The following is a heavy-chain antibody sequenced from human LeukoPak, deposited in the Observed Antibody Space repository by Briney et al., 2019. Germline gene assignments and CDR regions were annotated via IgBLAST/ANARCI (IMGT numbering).Heavy chain of an antibody. CDR3: ARTAPYSNYWWFDP. CDR2: IYYSGST. Sequence: PSETLSLTCTVSGGSISSSSYYWGWIRQPPGKGLEWIGSIYYSGSTYYNPSLKSRVTISVDTSKNQFSLKLSSVTAADTAVYYCARTAPYSNYWWFDPWGQGTLVTVSS. J-gene: IGHJ5*02. CDR1: GGSISSSSYY. D-gene: IGHD4-11*01. V-gene: IGHV4-39*01.